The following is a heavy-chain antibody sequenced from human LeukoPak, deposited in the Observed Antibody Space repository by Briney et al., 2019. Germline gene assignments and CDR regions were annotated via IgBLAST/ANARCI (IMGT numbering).Heavy chain of an antibody. V-gene: IGHV4-59*01. J-gene: IGHJ6*03. CDR3: ARRVLGYFDWLLLDHYHYMDV. D-gene: IGHD3-9*01. CDR1: GGSISSYY. CDR2: IYYSGST. Sequence: SETLSLTCTVSGGSISSYYWSWIRQPPGKGLEWIGYIYYSGSTNYNPSLKSRVTISVDTSKNQFSLKLSSVTAADTAVYYCARRVLGYFDWLLLDHYHYMDVWGKGTTVTVSS.